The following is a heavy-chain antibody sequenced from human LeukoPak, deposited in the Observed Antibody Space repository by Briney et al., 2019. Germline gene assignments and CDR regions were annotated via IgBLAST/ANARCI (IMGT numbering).Heavy chain of an antibody. D-gene: IGHD3-22*01. J-gene: IGHJ4*02. Sequence: GGSLRLSCAASGFTFSRYWMSWVRQAPRKGLEWVANIKQDGSETYYVDSMKGRSTISRDNAKNSLFLQMNSLRAEDTAVYYCARDKGDYDTSGSLFIFGGQGTLVTVSS. CDR3: ARDKGDYDTSGSLFIF. V-gene: IGHV3-7*03. CDR2: IKQDGSET. CDR1: GFTFSRYW.